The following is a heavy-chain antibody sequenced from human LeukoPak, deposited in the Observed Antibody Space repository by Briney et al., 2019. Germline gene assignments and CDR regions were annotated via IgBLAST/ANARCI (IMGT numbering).Heavy chain of an antibody. CDR3: ARQYIGYVLPPDF. V-gene: IGHV4-39*01. D-gene: IGHD5-12*01. CDR2: KYFRGNI. Sequence: SETLSLTCTVSGGSISSSSYYWGWIRQPPGKGLEWFWNKYFRGNIYYSLSLKSRVTIYVDTIKKQFSLKVNSVTGVVMGVYYCARQYIGYVLPPDFWGQGNLVTVFS. CDR1: GGSISSSSYY. J-gene: IGHJ4*02.